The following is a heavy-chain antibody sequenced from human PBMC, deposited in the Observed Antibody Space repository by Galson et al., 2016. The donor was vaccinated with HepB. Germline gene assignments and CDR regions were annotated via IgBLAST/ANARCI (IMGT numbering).Heavy chain of an antibody. CDR3: ARDLTF. CDR2: IYTTDNT. V-gene: IGHV3-53*01. Sequence: TGNINYLSWVRQAPGKGLEWVSCIYTTDNTYYADFVKGRFTISRDRYQNTLYLQMNSLREEDTAVYYCARDLTFWGQGTLVTVSS. J-gene: IGHJ4*02. CDR1: TGNINY.